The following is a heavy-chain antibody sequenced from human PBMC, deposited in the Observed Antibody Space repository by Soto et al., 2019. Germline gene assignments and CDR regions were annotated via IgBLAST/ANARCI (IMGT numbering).Heavy chain of an antibody. J-gene: IGHJ4*02. CDR3: ARLITVVRGVIDY. Sequence: SETLSLTCTVSGGSISSSSYYWGWIRQPPGKGLEWIGSIYYSGSTYYNPSLKSRVTISVDTSKNQFSLKLSSVTAADTAVYYCARLITVVRGVIDYWGRGTLVPVSS. D-gene: IGHD3-10*01. CDR2: IYYSGST. CDR1: GGSISSSSYY. V-gene: IGHV4-39*01.